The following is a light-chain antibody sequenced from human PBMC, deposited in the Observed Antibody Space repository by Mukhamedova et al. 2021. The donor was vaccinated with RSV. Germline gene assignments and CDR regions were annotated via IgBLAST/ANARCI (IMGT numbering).Light chain of an antibody. CDR3: QQSYSSPPEYT. J-gene: IGKJ2*01. Sequence: WYQRRVHGKAPKLLIYGASRLQSGVPSRFSGSGSGTDFTLTINSRQPEDFAIYYCQQSYSSPPEYTFGQGTELEIK. CDR2: GAS. V-gene: IGKV1-39*01.